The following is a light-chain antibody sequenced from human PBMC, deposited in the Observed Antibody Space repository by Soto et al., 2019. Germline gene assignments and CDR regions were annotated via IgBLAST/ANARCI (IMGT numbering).Light chain of an antibody. CDR3: SSYTTTSTLV. V-gene: IGLV2-14*01. CDR2: DVS. CDR1: SSDLGGYNY. J-gene: IGLJ2*01. Sequence: QSALTQPASVSGSPGQSITFFCTGTSSDLGGYNYVSWYQQHPGKAPKLVIYDVSNRPSGVSNRFSGSKSGNTASLTISGLQADDEADYYCSSYTTTSTLVFGGGTKVTVL.